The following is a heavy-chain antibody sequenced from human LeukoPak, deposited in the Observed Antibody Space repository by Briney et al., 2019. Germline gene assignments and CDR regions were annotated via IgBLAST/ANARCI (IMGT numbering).Heavy chain of an antibody. CDR3: AGGGTIFGVVIILPNFDY. Sequence: ASVKVSCKASGYTFTSYYMHWVRQAPGQGLEWMGIINPSGGSTSYAQKFQGRVTMTRDTSTSTVYIELSSLRSEDTAVYYCAGGGTIFGVVIILPNFDYWGQGTLVTVSS. J-gene: IGHJ4*02. CDR1: GYTFTSYY. CDR2: INPSGGST. V-gene: IGHV1-46*01. D-gene: IGHD3-3*01.